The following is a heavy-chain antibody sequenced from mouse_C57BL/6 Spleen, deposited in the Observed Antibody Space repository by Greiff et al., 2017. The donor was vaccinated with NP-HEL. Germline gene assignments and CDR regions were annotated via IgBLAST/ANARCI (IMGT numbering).Heavy chain of an antibody. Sequence: EVMLVESGGGLVQPGGSLKLSCAASGFTFSDYYMYWVRQTPEKRLEWVAYISNGGGSTYYPDTVKGRFTISRDNAKNTLYLQMSRLKSEDTAMYYCARSRTGTEAWFAYWGQGTLVTVSA. J-gene: IGHJ3*01. CDR2: ISNGGGST. V-gene: IGHV5-12*01. CDR1: GFTFSDYY. CDR3: ARSRTGTEAWFAY. D-gene: IGHD4-1*01.